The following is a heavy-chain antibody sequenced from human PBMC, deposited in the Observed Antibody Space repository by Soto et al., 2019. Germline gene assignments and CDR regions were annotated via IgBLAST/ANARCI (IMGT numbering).Heavy chain of an antibody. J-gene: IGHJ4*02. Sequence: AGGSLRLSCAASGFSFSTYTMSWVRQAPGKGVEWVSGISSSGGNTYYSDSVKGRFTIARDNSKATLFLQINRLGPQDPPLYSCAKHLRTGVAPTYFDYRGQVNLVTDAS. V-gene: IGHV3-23*01. CDR1: GFSFSTYT. D-gene: IGHD3-3*01. CDR2: ISSSGGNT. CDR3: AKHLRTGVAPTYFDY.